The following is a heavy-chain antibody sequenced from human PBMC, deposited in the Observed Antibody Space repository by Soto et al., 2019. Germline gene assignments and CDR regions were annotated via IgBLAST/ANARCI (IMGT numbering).Heavy chain of an antibody. V-gene: IGHV3-23*01. CDR1: GFTFNNYD. J-gene: IGHJ5*02. D-gene: IGHD2-2*01. CDR3: ARDSRIVATNAMGSVGFDP. Sequence: GGSLRLSCVASGFTFNNYDMHWVRQVTGKGLEWVSAISGSGGSTYYADSVKGRFTISRDNSKNSLYLQMNSLRAEDTAVYYCARDSRIVATNAMGSVGFDPWGQGTLVTVSS. CDR2: ISGSGGST.